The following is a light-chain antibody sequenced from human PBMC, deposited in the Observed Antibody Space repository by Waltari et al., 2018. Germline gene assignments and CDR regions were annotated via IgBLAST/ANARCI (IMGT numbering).Light chain of an antibody. Sequence: DIQMTQSPSSLSASVGDRVTITCRASQGISNNLAWFQQKPGTAPKSLIYGASTLQTGVPSKFSGNGVRTEFTLTISSLQPEDSGIYYCQQYNSYPLTFGGGTTVEIK. CDR1: QGISNN. J-gene: IGKJ4*01. V-gene: IGKV1-16*02. CDR3: QQYNSYPLT. CDR2: GAS.